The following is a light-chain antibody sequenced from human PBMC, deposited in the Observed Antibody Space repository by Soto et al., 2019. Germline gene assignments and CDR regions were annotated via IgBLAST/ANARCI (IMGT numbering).Light chain of an antibody. Sequence: DIQMTQSPSSLSASVGDRVTITCRASQSISSYLNWYQQKPGKAPKLLIYAASSLQSGVPSRFSGSGSGTDFTLTISSLQPEDFATYYCQQSYSTPWTFVKGTKVEIK. CDR3: QQSYSTPWT. CDR1: QSISSY. J-gene: IGKJ1*01. V-gene: IGKV1-39*01. CDR2: AAS.